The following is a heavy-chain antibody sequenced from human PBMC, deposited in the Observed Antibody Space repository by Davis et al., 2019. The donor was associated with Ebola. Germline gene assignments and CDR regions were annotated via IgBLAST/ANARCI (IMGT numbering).Heavy chain of an antibody. Sequence: GSLTLSCAASGFTFSSYSMNWIRQPPGKGLEWIGSIYYSGSTYYNPSLKSRVTISVDTSKNQFSLKLSSVTAADTAVYYCAREGDYAGDWFDPWGQGTLVTVAS. CDR3: AREGDYAGDWFDP. D-gene: IGHD4-17*01. CDR1: GFTFSSYS. J-gene: IGHJ5*02. V-gene: IGHV4-39*07. CDR2: IYYSGST.